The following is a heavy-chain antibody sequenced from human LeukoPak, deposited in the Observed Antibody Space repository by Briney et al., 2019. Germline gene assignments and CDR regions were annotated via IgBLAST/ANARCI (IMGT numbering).Heavy chain of an antibody. D-gene: IGHD6-13*01. Sequence: SETLSLTCTVSGGSISSYYWSWIRQPPGKGLEWIGYFYYSGSSNYNPSLKSRVTISGDTSKNRFSLKLSSVTAADTAIYYCARVSPAVGAFDIWGRGTMVTVSS. CDR2: FYYSGSS. CDR3: ARVSPAVGAFDI. CDR1: GGSISSYY. J-gene: IGHJ3*02. V-gene: IGHV4-59*01.